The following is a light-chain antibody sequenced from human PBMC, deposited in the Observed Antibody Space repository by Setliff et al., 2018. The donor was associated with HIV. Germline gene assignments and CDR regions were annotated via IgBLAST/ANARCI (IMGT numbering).Light chain of an antibody. V-gene: IGLV2-14*03. CDR2: DVN. CDR1: SSDVGYYHY. Sequence: QSVLTQPASVSGSPGQSITISCTGTSSDVGYYHYVSWYQQHPGKAPKLVIYDVNDRPSGVSDRFSGSKSGNTASLTISGLQPEDEADYYCSSYVSSNNNYVFGTGTQLTVL. J-gene: IGLJ1*01. CDR3: SSYVSSNNNYV.